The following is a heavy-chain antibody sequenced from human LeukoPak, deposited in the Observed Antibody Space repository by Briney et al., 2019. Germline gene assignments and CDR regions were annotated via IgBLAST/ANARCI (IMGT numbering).Heavy chain of an antibody. CDR1: GLTLSAYA. CDR3: AKDPNGDYVGAFDM. V-gene: IGHV3-23*01. D-gene: IGHD4-17*01. J-gene: IGHJ3*02. CDR2: ITGRGAGT. Sequence: GGSLRLSCAASGLTLSAYALVWVRQAPGKGLEWVSAITGRGAGTYYADSVKGRFTISRDNSNNMLYLQMNSLRAEDTALYYCAKDPNGDYVGAFDMWGPGTMVVVSS.